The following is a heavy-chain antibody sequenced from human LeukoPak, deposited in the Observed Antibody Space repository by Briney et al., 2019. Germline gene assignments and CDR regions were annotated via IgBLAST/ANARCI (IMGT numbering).Heavy chain of an antibody. CDR3: ARDSVRFLEWLSDLDY. CDR2: ISYDGSNK. J-gene: IGHJ4*02. D-gene: IGHD3-3*01. V-gene: IGHV3-30-3*01. Sequence: GGSLRLSCAASGFTFSSYAMHWVRQAPGKGLEWVAVISYDGSNKYYADSVKGRFTISRDNSKNTLYLQTNSLRAEDTAVYYCARDSVRFLEWLSDLDYWGQGTLVTVSS. CDR1: GFTFSSYA.